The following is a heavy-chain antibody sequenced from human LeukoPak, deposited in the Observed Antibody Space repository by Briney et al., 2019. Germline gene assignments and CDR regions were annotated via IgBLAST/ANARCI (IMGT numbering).Heavy chain of an antibody. D-gene: IGHD5-18*01. CDR2: MNPNSGNT. CDR1: GYTFTGFD. V-gene: IGHV1-8*01. CDR3: ARNRAMDTAMGMGLDY. Sequence: ASVKVSCKASGYTFTGFDINWVRQATGQGLEWMGWMNPNSGNTGYAQNFQGRVTMTRNTSINTAYMELSSLRSEDTAVYYCARNRAMDTAMGMGLDYWGQGTLVTVSS. J-gene: IGHJ4*02.